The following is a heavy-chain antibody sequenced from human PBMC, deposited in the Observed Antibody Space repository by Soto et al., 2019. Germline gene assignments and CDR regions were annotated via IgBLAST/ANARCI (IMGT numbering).Heavy chain of an antibody. Sequence: QVHLVQSAAEVKKPGSSVRVSCMTSGGTFGRNTIAWIRQAPEQGLEWMGHVVPIFGTSNYAQKFRGRLTITADESTTTAYMELSSLTSEDTAVYYCARDLNWAIDYWGQGSLVIVSS. CDR3: ARDLNWAIDY. J-gene: IGHJ4*02. V-gene: IGHV1-69*01. CDR1: GGTFGRNT. CDR2: VVPIFGTS. D-gene: IGHD3-16*01.